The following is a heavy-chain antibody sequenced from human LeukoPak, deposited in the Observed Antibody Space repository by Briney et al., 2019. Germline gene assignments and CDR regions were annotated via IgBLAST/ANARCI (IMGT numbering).Heavy chain of an antibody. Sequence: PGGSLRLSCTASGFTFSSYWMHWVRQAPGKGLVWVSRISSDGSSTSYADSVKGRFTIFRDNAKNTLYLQMNSLGAEDTAVYYCARALPPSVSTPWKWGQGTQVTVSS. V-gene: IGHV3-74*01. CDR1: GFTFSSYW. J-gene: IGHJ4*02. D-gene: IGHD2-2*01. CDR2: ISSDGSST. CDR3: ARALPPSVSTPWK.